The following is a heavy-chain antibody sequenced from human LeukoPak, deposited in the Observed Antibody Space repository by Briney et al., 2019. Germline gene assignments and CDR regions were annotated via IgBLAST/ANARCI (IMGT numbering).Heavy chain of an antibody. Sequence: GGSLRLSCAASGFTFSDYYMSWIRQAPGKGLEWVSYISTSSSTIYYADSVKGRFTISRDNARDSLYLQMNSLRAEDTAVFYCARLGGSSFPFDYWGQGTTVTVSS. D-gene: IGHD6-6*01. V-gene: IGHV3-11*01. J-gene: IGHJ4*03. CDR2: ISTSSSTI. CDR1: GFTFSDYY. CDR3: ARLGGSSFPFDY.